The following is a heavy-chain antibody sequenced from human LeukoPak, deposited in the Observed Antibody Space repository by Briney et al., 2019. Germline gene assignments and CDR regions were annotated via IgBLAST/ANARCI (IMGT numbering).Heavy chain of an antibody. V-gene: IGHV2-5*08. J-gene: IGHJ5*02. D-gene: IGHD3-22*01. CDR1: GDSISDYYWN. Sequence: TLSLTCTVSGDSISDYYWNWIRQPPGKGLEWLALIYWDDDKRYSPSLKSRLTITKDTSKNQVVLTMTNMDPVDTATYYCAHKRGPWFGSGYYLYWFDPWGQGTLVTVSS. CDR3: AHKRGPWFGSGYYLYWFDP. CDR2: IYWDDDK.